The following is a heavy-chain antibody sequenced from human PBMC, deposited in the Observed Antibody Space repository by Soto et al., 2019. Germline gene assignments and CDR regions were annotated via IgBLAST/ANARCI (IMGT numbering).Heavy chain of an antibody. V-gene: IGHV4-31*03. D-gene: IGHD2-15*01. CDR2: IYYSGST. CDR1: GGSISSGGYY. J-gene: IGHJ4*02. Sequence: QVQLQESGPGLVKPSQTLSLTCTVSGGSISSGGYYWSWIRQHPGKGLEWSGYIYYSGSTYYNPSLKSRVTITVDTSKIKFSLKLSSVTAADTAGYYCARARLGYCSGGSCYSPGENFEYWGQGTLVTVSS. CDR3: ARARLGYCSGGSCYSPGENFEY.